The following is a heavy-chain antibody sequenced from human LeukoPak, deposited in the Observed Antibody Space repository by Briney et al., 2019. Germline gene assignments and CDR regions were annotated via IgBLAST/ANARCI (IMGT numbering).Heavy chain of an antibody. V-gene: IGHV3-7*01. J-gene: IGHJ4*02. D-gene: IGHD3-3*01. CDR2: IKQDGSEK. CDR3: ARDRNSIYDFWSGYFDY. Sequence: GGSLRLSCAASGFTFSSYWMSWVRQAPGKGLEWVANIKQDGSEKYYVDSVKGRFTIPRDNAKNSLYLQMNSLRAEDTAVYYCARDRNSIYDFWSGYFDYWGQGTLVTVSS. CDR1: GFTFSSYW.